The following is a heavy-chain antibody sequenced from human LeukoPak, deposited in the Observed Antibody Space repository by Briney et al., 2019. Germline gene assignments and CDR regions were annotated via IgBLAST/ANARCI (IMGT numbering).Heavy chain of an antibody. Sequence: PGRSLRLSCAASGFTFSSNGMHWVRQAPGKGLEWVAVIWYDGSNKYYADSVKGRFTISRDNSKNTLYLQMNSLRAEDTAVYYCAREKVVTTFHNYYYYGMDVWGQGTTVTVSS. CDR2: IWYDGSNK. V-gene: IGHV3-33*01. CDR1: GFTFSSNG. D-gene: IGHD2-21*02. J-gene: IGHJ6*02. CDR3: AREKVVTTFHNYYYYGMDV.